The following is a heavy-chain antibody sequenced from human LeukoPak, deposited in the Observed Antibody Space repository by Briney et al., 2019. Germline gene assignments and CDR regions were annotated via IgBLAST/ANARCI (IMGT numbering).Heavy chain of an antibody. CDR1: GFTFSDYD. J-gene: IGHJ4*02. CDR3: ARPTTVALDY. CDR2: ITSSSRTI. D-gene: IGHD4-23*01. V-gene: IGHV3-48*02. Sequence: GGSQRLSCAASGFTFSDYDMDWVRQSPGKGLEWVSYITSSSRTINYADSVKGRFTVSRDNAKNSLYLQMDSLRDEDTAVYYCARPTTVALDYWGQGTLVTVSS.